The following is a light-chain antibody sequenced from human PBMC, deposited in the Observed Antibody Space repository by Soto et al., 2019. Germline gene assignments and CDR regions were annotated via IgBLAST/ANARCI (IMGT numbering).Light chain of an antibody. CDR3: SSYTSSSTYV. CDR1: SSNVGGYNY. CDR2: DVS. Sequence: QSALTQPASVSGSPGQSITISCTGTSSNVGGYNYVSWYQQHPGKAPKLMTYDVSNRPSGVSNRFSGSKSGNTASLTSSGLQAEDEADYYCSSYTSSSTYVFGTGTKLTVL. J-gene: IGLJ1*01. V-gene: IGLV2-14*01.